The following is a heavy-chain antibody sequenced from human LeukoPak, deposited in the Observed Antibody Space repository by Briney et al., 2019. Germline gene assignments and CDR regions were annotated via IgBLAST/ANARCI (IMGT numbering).Heavy chain of an antibody. CDR1: GYTFTSYG. D-gene: IGHD6-13*01. Sequence: ASVKVSRKASGYTFTSYGISGVRQAPGQGLAWMGWISAYNGNTNYAQKLQGRVTMTTDTSTSTAYMELRSLRSDDTAVYYCAITRPDIAAAGTLDYWGQGTLVTVSS. CDR2: ISAYNGNT. V-gene: IGHV1-18*01. CDR3: AITRPDIAAAGTLDY. J-gene: IGHJ4*02.